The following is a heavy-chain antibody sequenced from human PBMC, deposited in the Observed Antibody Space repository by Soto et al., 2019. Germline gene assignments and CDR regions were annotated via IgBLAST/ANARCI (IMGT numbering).Heavy chain of an antibody. V-gene: IGHV4-34*01. J-gene: IGHJ4*02. Sequence: QVQLQQWGAGLLKPSETLSLTCAVYGGSFSGHYWSWIRQPPGKGLEWIGEINDGGTTNYNPSLKSRVIISVDTSKNQFSRKLRSVTAADTAVYYCARGVPGYSSSWYAYWGQGTLVTVSS. CDR1: GGSFSGHY. CDR2: INDGGTT. D-gene: IGHD6-13*01. CDR3: ARGVPGYSSSWYAY.